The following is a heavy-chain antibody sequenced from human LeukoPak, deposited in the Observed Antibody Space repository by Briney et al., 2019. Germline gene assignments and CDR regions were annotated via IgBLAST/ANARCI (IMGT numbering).Heavy chain of an antibody. CDR2: INHSGST. CDR3: ATGHSTFDP. J-gene: IGHJ5*02. V-gene: IGHV4-34*01. Sequence: PSETLSLTCAVYGGSFSGYYWSWIRQPPGKGLEWIGEINHSGSTNYNPPLKSRVTISVDTSKNQFSLKLSSVTAADTAVYYCATGHSTFDPWGQGTLVTVSS. CDR1: GGSFSGYY.